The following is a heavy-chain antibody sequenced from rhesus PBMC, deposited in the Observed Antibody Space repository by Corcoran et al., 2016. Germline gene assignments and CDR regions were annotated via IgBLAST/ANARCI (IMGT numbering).Heavy chain of an antibody. J-gene: IGHJ4*01. CDR1: GFTFSDYY. CDR3: ARVIAAAGHFDY. V-gene: IGHV3-116*02. CDR2: IRNKANGGTA. Sequence: EVRLVESGGGLVQPGGSLRLSCAASGFTFSDYYMSWVRQAPGKGPEWVVFIRNKANGGTAEYDAAVKGRFTISRDDSKSIASLQMNSLKTEDTAVYYCARVIAAAGHFDYWGQGVLVTVSS. D-gene: IGHD6-25*01.